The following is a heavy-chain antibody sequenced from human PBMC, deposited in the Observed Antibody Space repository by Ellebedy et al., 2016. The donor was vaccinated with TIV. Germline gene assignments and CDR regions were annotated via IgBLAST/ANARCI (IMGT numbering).Heavy chain of an antibody. CDR2: IYYSGST. CDR1: GGSISSGGYY. D-gene: IGHD2-15*01. CDR3: ARGDCSGGSCQYNWFDP. V-gene: IGHV4-31*02. J-gene: IGHJ5*02. Sequence: SCTVSGGSISSGGYYWSWIRQHPGKGLEWIGYIYYSGSTYYNPSLKSRVTISVDTSKNQFSLKLSSVTAADTAAYYCARGDCSGGSCQYNWFDPWGQGTLVTASS.